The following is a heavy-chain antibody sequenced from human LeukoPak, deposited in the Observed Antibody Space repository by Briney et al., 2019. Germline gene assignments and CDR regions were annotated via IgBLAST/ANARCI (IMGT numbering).Heavy chain of an antibody. CDR1: IYTFTSYG. J-gene: IGHJ4*02. V-gene: IGHV1-18*01. Sequence: GASVKVSFKASIYTFTSYGFNWVRQAPGQGLEWKRRISTYNGNTNYAQKLQARVTMTTDTSTSTAYMELGSLRSDDTAVYYCARGAMVRYDFDYWGQGTLVTVSS. CDR3: ARGAMVRYDFDY. CDR2: ISTYNGNT. D-gene: IGHD3-10*01.